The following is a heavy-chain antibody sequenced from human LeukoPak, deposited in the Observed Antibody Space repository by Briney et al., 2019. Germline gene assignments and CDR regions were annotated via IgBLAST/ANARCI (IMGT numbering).Heavy chain of an antibody. J-gene: IGHJ4*02. CDR3: ATKVAGTSHFSY. CDR1: GFSISTFE. Sequence: GGSLRLSCAASGFSISTFEMNWVRQAPGKGLEWVSYIGDSGSAIQHADSVRGRFAISRDNAKNSLYLEMHSLRVEDTAVYYCATKVAGTSHFSYWGQGTLVTVSS. D-gene: IGHD6-19*01. V-gene: IGHV3-48*03. CDR2: IGDSGSAI.